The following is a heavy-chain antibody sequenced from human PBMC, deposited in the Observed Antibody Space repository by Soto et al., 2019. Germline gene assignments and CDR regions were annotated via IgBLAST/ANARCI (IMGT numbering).Heavy chain of an antibody. CDR2: INGGNGNT. Sequence: RASVKVSCKASGNTVPNYAIHWVRQAPGQRLEWMGWINGGNGNTYYSEHFQGRVTITRDTSASTVYMQLSSLRSEDTAVYYCARVYCSGGSCYVIDYWGQGTLVTVSS. CDR1: GNTVPNYA. D-gene: IGHD2-15*01. CDR3: ARVYCSGGSCYVIDY. J-gene: IGHJ4*02. V-gene: IGHV1-3*01.